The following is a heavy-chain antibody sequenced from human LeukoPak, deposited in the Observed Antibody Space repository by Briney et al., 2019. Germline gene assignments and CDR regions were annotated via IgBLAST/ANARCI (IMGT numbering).Heavy chain of an antibody. D-gene: IGHD2-15*01. CDR3: ASLPNCSGGSCSRGSNFFDY. CDR2: IYYSGTI. CDR1: GGSISSYY. V-gene: IGHV4-59*01. Sequence: SETLSPTCTVSGGSISSYYWTWIRQPPGKGLERIGYIYYSGTINYNPSLKSRVTISVDTSKKQFSLKLNSVTAADAAIYYCASLPNCSGGSCSRGSNFFDYWGQGTLVTVSS. J-gene: IGHJ4*02.